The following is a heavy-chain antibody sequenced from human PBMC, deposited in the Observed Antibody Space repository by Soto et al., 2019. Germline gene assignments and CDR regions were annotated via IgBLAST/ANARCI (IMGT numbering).Heavy chain of an antibody. CDR3: ARAEAIRFGDFDY. Sequence: SETLSLTCTVSGGSISSYYWSWIRQPPGKGLEWIGYIYYSGSTNYNPSLKSRVTISVDTSKNQFSLKLSSVTAADTAVYYCARAEAIRFGDFDYWGQGTLVTVSS. CDR1: GGSISSYY. J-gene: IGHJ4*02. D-gene: IGHD3-10*01. CDR2: IYYSGST. V-gene: IGHV4-59*01.